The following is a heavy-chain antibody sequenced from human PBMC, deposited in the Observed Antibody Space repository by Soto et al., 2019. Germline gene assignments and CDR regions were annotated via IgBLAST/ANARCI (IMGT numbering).Heavy chain of an antibody. CDR3: ARTLWSGSRLDYYYMDV. J-gene: IGHJ6*03. Sequence: QVQLQESGPGLVKPSETLSLTCTVSGDSLRNYYWSWLRQPPGTGLEWIGYFSYTGRTNYSPSLRSLVTISVGPSKNQYSLTLDSVTAADTAVYHWARTLWSGSRLDYYYMDVWGKGTTVTVAS. CDR1: GDSLRNYY. D-gene: IGHD3-3*01. V-gene: IGHV4-59*08. CDR2: FSYTGRT.